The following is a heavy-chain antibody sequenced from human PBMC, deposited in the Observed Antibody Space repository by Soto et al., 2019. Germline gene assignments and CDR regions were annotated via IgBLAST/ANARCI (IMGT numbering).Heavy chain of an antibody. V-gene: IGHV3-48*02. J-gene: IGHJ4*02. CDR1: GFTFSTDS. D-gene: IGHD6-19*01. CDR3: ARFFGSGFDY. Sequence: PGEFLKISCVASGFTFSTDSMNWVRQAPGKGLEWVAHISTSGATRYYADSVKGRFTISRDNAKTSLYLQMDSLRNEDTAVYYCARFFGSGFDYWGQGTLVTVSS. CDR2: ISTSGATR.